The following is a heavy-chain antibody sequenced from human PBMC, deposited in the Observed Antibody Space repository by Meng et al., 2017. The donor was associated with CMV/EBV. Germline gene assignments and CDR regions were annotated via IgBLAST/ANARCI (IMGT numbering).Heavy chain of an antibody. D-gene: IGHD1-7*01. CDR3: ASGRLELGYYYYYGMDV. Sequence: SVKVSCKASGGTFSSYAISWVRQAPGQGLEWMGGIIPIFGTANYAQKFQGRVTITTDESASTAYMELSSLRSEDTAVYYCASGRLELGYYYYYGMDVWGQGTTVTVSS. V-gene: IGHV1-69*05. CDR1: GGTFSSYA. CDR2: IIPIFGTA. J-gene: IGHJ6*02.